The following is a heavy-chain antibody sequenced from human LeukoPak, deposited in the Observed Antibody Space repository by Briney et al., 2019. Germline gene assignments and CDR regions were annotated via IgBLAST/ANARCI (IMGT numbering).Heavy chain of an antibody. Sequence: SETLSLTCAVYGGSFSGYYWSWIRQPPGKGLEWIGEINHSGSTNYNPSLKSRVTISVDTSENQFSLKLSSVTAADTAVYYCARATTATVTTHYYYYYGMDVWGQGTTVTVSS. V-gene: IGHV4-34*01. D-gene: IGHD4-17*01. CDR3: ARATTATVTTHYYYYYGMDV. CDR1: GGSFSGYY. J-gene: IGHJ6*02. CDR2: INHSGST.